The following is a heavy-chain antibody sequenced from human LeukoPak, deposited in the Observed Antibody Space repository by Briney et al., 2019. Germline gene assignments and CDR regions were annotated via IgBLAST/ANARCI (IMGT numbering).Heavy chain of an antibody. CDR1: GGSLSGGNYF. D-gene: IGHD3-9*01. Sequence: PSETLSLTCSVSGGSLSGGNYFWGWIRQPPGKGLEWMGNINYLGSTAYNPSLKSRLTTSVDTSKQQFSLRLTSVTAADTAVYYCAGLRKGRYFDYFFESWGQGTLVTVS. CDR2: INYLGST. J-gene: IGHJ4*02. CDR3: AGLRKGRYFDYFFES. V-gene: IGHV4-39*01.